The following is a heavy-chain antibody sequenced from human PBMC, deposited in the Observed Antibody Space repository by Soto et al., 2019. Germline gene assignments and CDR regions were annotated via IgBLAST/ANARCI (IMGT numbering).Heavy chain of an antibody. J-gene: IGHJ4*02. CDR1: GFTFKTYW. CDR2: INHDGTST. Sequence: PGGSLRLSCAVSGFTFKTYWMHWVRHAPGKGLVWVSRINHDGTSTDYADSVKGRVTISRDNAKDTLYLQMNSLRVEDTAVYYCVRDDPGRPELFDYWGQGTLVTVLL. D-gene: IGHD1-26*01. CDR3: VRDDPGRPELFDY. V-gene: IGHV3-74*01.